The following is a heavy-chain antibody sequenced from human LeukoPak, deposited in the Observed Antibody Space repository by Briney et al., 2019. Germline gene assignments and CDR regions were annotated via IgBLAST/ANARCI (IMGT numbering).Heavy chain of an antibody. D-gene: IGHD3-3*01. J-gene: IGHJ4*02. Sequence: PGGSLRLSCAASGFTLCSYAMSWVRKAPGKGLEWLSAISGRGGSTYYADSVEGRFPIPRYNSENTLYLQMNSLRAEDTAVYYCAKGLTIPCNYFDYWGQGTLVTVSS. CDR2: ISGRGGST. V-gene: IGHV3-23*01. CDR3: AKGLTIPCNYFDY. CDR1: GFTLCSYA.